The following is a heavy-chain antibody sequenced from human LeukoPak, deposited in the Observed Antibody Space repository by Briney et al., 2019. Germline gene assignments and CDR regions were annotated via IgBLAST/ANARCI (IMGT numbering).Heavy chain of an antibody. J-gene: IGHJ4*02. CDR2: ISSSSTI. D-gene: IGHD6-19*01. CDR3: ASHSSGWYRGFDY. V-gene: IGHV3-48*02. Sequence: GGSLRLSCAASGSTFSSYSMNWVRQAPGKGLEWVSYISSSSTIYYADSVKGRFTISRDNAKNSLYLQMNSLRDEDTAVYYCASHSSGWYRGFDYWGQGTLVTVSS. CDR1: GSTFSSYS.